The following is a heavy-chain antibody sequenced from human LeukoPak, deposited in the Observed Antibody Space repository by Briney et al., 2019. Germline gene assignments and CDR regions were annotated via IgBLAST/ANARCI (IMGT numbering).Heavy chain of an antibody. D-gene: IGHD1-7*01. CDR2: ISMTGTTM. Sequence: GGSLRLSCAASGFTFSSYSMNWVRQAPGKGLEWLSYISMTGTTMYYADSVKGRFIISRDNAKNSLYLQMSSLRAEDTAVYFCARATIRTKEFEYWGQGTLVTVSS. CDR1: GFTFSSYS. V-gene: IGHV3-48*01. J-gene: IGHJ4*02. CDR3: ARATIRTKEFEY.